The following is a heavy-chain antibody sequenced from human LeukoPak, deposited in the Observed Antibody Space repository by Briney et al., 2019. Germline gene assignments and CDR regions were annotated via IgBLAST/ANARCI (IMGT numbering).Heavy chain of an antibody. CDR1: GGSISSGRFY. V-gene: IGHV4-39*07. J-gene: IGHJ4*02. CDR2: INHSGST. CDR3: ARGSYYYGSGSHFDY. D-gene: IGHD3-10*01. Sequence: SETLSLTCTVSGGSISSGRFYWGWIRQPPGKGLEWIGEINHSGSTNYNPSLKSRVTISVDTSKNQFSLKLSSVTAADTAVYYCARGSYYYGSGSHFDYWGQGTLVTVSS.